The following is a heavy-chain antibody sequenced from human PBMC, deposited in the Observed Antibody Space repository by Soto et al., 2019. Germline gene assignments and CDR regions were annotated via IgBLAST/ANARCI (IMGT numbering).Heavy chain of an antibody. CDR1: GGTFSSYT. CDR3: ARDATYYDILPGEDDYYYSMDV. CDR2: SIPILGIA. D-gene: IGHD3-9*01. V-gene: IGHV1-69*08. J-gene: IGHJ6*03. Sequence: QVQLVQSGAEEKKPGSSVKVSCKASGGTFSSYTISWVRQAPGQRLEWMGRSIPILGIANYAQKFQGRVTSTAAKSTSRASMALRSMRSEDTAVYYCARDATYYDILPGEDDYYYSMDVWGKGTTVTVSS.